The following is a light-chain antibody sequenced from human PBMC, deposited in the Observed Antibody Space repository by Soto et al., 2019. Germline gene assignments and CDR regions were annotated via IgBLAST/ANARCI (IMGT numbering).Light chain of an antibody. J-gene: IGKJ2*01. CDR2: GAS. V-gene: IGKV3-20*01. Sequence: EIVLTQSPGTLSLSPGERATLSCRASQSFSSTYLAWFQQKPGQAPRLLIYGASCRATGIPDRFSGSGSGTDFTITISRLEPEDFAVYYCQQYGSSPPYTFGQGTQLEIK. CDR3: QQYGSSPPYT. CDR1: QSFSSTY.